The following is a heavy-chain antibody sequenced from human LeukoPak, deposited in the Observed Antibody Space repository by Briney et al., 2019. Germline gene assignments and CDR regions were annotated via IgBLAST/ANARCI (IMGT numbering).Heavy chain of an antibody. CDR1: GYTFTGYY. J-gene: IGHJ4*02. Sequence: ASVKVSCKASGYTFTGYYMHWVRQAPGQGLEWMGWINPNSGGTNYAQKFQGRVTMTRDTSISTAYMELSSLRSEDTAVYYCAREIHPGGFDYWGQGTLVTVSS. D-gene: IGHD3-10*01. CDR3: AREIHPGGFDY. V-gene: IGHV1-2*02. CDR2: INPNSGGT.